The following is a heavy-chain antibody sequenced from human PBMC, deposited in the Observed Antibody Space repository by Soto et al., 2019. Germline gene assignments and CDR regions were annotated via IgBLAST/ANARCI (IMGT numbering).Heavy chain of an antibody. D-gene: IGHD3-22*01. J-gene: IGHJ4*02. CDR2: IYYSGST. Sequence: SETLSLTCTVSGGSISSYYWSWIRQPPGKGLEWIGYIYYSGSTNYNPSLKSRVTISVDTSKNQFSLKLSSVTAADTAVYYCARDRHYYDSSGSHFDYWGQGTLVTVSS. CDR1: GGSISSYY. CDR3: ARDRHYYDSSGSHFDY. V-gene: IGHV4-59*01.